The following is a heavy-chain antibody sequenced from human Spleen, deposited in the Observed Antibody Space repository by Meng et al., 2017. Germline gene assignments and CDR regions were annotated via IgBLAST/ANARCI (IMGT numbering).Heavy chain of an antibody. CDR3: VRDDYGDF. J-gene: IGHJ4*02. Sequence: GQLVESGGGLVKPGVSLRLSCAASGFTFSNYAMSWVRQAPGKGLELVSHISDRGSPIYYADSVKGRFTISRDNAKNSLYLQMDSLRAEDTAVYYCVRDDYGDFWGQGTLVTVSS. V-gene: IGHV3-11*01. CDR1: GFTFSNYA. CDR2: ISDRGSPI.